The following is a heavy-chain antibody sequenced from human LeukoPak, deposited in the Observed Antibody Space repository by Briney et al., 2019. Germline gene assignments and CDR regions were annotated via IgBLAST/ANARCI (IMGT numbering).Heavy chain of an antibody. CDR3: AKVPPPKDYYGSGSYSD. Sequence: GGSLRLSCAASGFTFSSYGMHWVRQAPGKGLEWVAVISYDGSNKYYADSVKGRFTISRDNSKNTLYLQMNSLRAEDTAVYYCAKVPPPKDYYGSGSYSDWGQGTLVTVSS. CDR1: GFTFSSYG. J-gene: IGHJ4*02. D-gene: IGHD3-10*01. CDR2: ISYDGSNK. V-gene: IGHV3-30*18.